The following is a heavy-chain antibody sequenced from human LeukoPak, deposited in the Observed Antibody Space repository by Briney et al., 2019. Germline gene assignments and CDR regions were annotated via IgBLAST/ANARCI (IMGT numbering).Heavy chain of an antibody. CDR2: INPNSGGT. CDR3: ARDYGDYQYYYYGMDV. V-gene: IGHV1-2*02. J-gene: IGHJ6*02. D-gene: IGHD4-17*01. CDR1: GYTFTGYY. Sequence: ASVKVPCKASGYTFTGYYMHWVRQAPGQGLEWMGWINPNSGGTNYAQKFQGRVTMTRDTSISTAYMELSRLRSDDTAVYYCARDYGDYQYYYYGMDVWGQGTTVKVSS.